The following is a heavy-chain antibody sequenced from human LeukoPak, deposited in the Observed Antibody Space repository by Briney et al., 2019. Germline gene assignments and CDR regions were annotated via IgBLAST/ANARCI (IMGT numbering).Heavy chain of an antibody. J-gene: IGHJ5*02. CDR3: ATINAMVRGRTNWFDP. CDR2: INHSGST. CDR1: GGSFSSYY. V-gene: IGHV4-34*01. D-gene: IGHD3-10*01. Sequence: AETLSLTCAVYGGSFSSYYWSWIRHPPGKGLEWIGEINHSGSTNYNPSLKSRVSISVDTSKNQSSLKLSSVTAADTAVYYCATINAMVRGRTNWFDPWGQGTLVTVSS.